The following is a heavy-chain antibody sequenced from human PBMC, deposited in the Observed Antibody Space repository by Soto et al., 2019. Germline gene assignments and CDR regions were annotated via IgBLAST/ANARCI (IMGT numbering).Heavy chain of an antibody. J-gene: IGHJ3*02. CDR1: GGSISSSSYY. D-gene: IGHD6-19*01. CDR3: ARLPYEYSSGWYGGDAFDI. Sequence: PSETLSLTCTVSGGSISSSSYYWGWIRQPPGKGLEWIGSIYYSGSTYYNPSLKSRVTISVDTSKNQFSLKLSSVTAADTAVYYCARLPYEYSSGWYGGDAFDIWGQGTMVTVSS. V-gene: IGHV4-39*01. CDR2: IYYSGST.